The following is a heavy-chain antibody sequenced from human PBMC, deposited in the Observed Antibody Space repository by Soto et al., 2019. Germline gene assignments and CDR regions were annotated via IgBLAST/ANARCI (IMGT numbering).Heavy chain of an antibody. CDR1: GFTFSDYY. CDR2: INQDGSAK. V-gene: IGHV3-7*05. D-gene: IGHD1-1*01. Sequence: EEQLVESGGGLVQPGGSLRLSCAASGFTFSDYYMSWVRQAPGKGLEWVANINQDGSAKSYVDSVRGRFTIYRDNGKHSLSLQMDSLRADDTAVYYCARWNGGFDPWGQGTLVTVSS. CDR3: ARWNGGFDP. J-gene: IGHJ5*02.